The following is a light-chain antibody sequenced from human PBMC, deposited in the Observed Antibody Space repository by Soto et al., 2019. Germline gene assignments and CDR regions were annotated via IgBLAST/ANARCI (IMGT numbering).Light chain of an antibody. J-gene: IGKJ1*01. CDR2: GAS. V-gene: IGKV3-15*01. CDR1: QSVSSN. Sequence: EIVMTQSPATLSVSPGERATLSCRASQSVSSNLAWYQQKPGQAPRLLIYGASTRATGIPARFSGSGSGTEFTLTISSLQPDDLATYYCQQYNNYPWTFGQGTKVEIK. CDR3: QQYNNYPWT.